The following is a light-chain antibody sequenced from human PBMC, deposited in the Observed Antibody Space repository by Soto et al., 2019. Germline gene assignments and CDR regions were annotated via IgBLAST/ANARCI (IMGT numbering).Light chain of an antibody. CDR2: EVS. V-gene: IGLV2-14*01. Sequence: QSVLTQPASVSGSPGQSITISCTGTSSDVGGYNFVSWYQHHPGKAPKLMIYEVSTRPSGFSARFSGSKSGNTASLSISGLQAEDEAAYYCSSYTSDRGVFGTGTKLTVL. J-gene: IGLJ1*01. CDR3: SSYTSDRGV. CDR1: SSDVGGYNF.